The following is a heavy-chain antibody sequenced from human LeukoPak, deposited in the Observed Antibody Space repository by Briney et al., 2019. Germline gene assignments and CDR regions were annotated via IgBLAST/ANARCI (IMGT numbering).Heavy chain of an antibody. V-gene: IGHV3-30*02. Sequence: GGSLRLSCAASGFTFDDYAMHWVRQAPGKGLEWVAFIRYDGSNKYYADSVKGRFTISRDNAKNSLYLQMNSLRAEDTAVYYCARDQSSWYYFDYWGQGTLVTVSS. CDR1: GFTFDDYA. CDR3: ARDQSSWYYFDY. D-gene: IGHD6-13*01. J-gene: IGHJ4*02. CDR2: IRYDGSNK.